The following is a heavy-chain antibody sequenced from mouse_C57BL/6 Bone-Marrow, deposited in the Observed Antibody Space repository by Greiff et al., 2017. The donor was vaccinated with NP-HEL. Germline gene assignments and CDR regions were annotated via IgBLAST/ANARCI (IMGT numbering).Heavy chain of an antibody. D-gene: IGHD2-1*01. J-gene: IGHJ2*01. V-gene: IGHV1-22*01. CDR3: ARLVYYGNSYYFDY. Sequence: EVKLMESGPELVKPGASVKMSCKASGYTFTDYNMHWVKQSHGKSLEWIGYINPNNGGTSYNQKFKGTATLTVNKSSSTAYMELRSLTSEDSAVYYCARLVYYGNSYYFDYWGHGTTLTVSS. CDR1: GYTFTDYN. CDR2: INPNNGGT.